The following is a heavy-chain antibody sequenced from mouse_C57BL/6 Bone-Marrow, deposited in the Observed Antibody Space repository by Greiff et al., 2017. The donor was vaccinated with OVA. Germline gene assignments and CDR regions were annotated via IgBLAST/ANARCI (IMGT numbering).Heavy chain of an antibody. CDR2: IDPEDGET. Sequence: VQLQQSGAELVKPGASVKLSCTASGFNIKDYYMHWVKQRTEQGLEWIGRIDPEDGETKYVPKFQGKATITADTSSNTAYLQLSSLTSEDTAVYYCARSPNYYGSTYFDYWGQGTTLTVSS. CDR3: ARSPNYYGSTYFDY. V-gene: IGHV14-2*01. CDR1: GFNIKDYY. J-gene: IGHJ2*01. D-gene: IGHD1-1*01.